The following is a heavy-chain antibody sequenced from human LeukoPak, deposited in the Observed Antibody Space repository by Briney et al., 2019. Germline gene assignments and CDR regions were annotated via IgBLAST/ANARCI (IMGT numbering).Heavy chain of an antibody. D-gene: IGHD4-17*01. CDR1: GGSISSYY. CDR2: IYYSGST. CDR3: ARANGDLPYYYNYYMDV. J-gene: IGHJ6*03. Sequence: SETLSLTCTVSGGSISSYYWSWIRQPPGKGLEWIGYIYYSGSTNYNPSLKSRVTISVDTSKNQFSLKLSSVTAADTAVYYCARANGDLPYYYNYYMDVWGKGTTVTISS. V-gene: IGHV4-59*01.